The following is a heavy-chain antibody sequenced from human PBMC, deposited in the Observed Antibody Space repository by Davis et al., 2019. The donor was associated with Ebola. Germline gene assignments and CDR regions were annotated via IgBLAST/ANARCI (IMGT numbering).Heavy chain of an antibody. Sequence: GESLKISCAASGFTFSSYGMHWVRQAPGKGLEWVAVIWYDGSNKYYADSVKGRFTTSRDNSKNTLYLQMNSLRAEDTAVYYCARWGQGSSWHVDYWGQGTLVTVSS. D-gene: IGHD6-13*01. J-gene: IGHJ4*02. CDR3: ARWGQGSSWHVDY. CDR2: IWYDGSNK. V-gene: IGHV3-33*01. CDR1: GFTFSSYG.